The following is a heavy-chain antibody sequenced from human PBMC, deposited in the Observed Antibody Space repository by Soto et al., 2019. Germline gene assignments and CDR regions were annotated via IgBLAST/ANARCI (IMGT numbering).Heavy chain of an antibody. CDR3: AKDRGAMELYYYYGMDV. CDR1: GFTFSSYD. V-gene: IGHV3-30*18. D-gene: IGHD1-7*01. CDR2: ISYDGSNK. Sequence: QVQLVESGGGVVQPGRSLRLSCAASGFTFSSYDMHWVRQAPGKGLEWVAVISYDGSNKYYADSVKGRFTISRDNSKNTLYLQMNSLRAEDTAVYYCAKDRGAMELYYYYGMDVWGQGTTVTVSS. J-gene: IGHJ6*02.